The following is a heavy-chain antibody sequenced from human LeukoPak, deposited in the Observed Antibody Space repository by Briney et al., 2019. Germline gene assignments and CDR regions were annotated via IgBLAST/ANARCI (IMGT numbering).Heavy chain of an antibody. V-gene: IGHV3-23*01. CDR1: GFTFSSYA. D-gene: IGHD3-22*01. Sequence: PGGSLRLSCAASGFTFSSYAMSWVRQAPGKGLEWVSAISGSGGSTYYADSVKGRFTISRDNSKNTLYLQMNSLRAEDTAVYYCAKVSVTMIVVVSEYFQHWGQGTLVTVSS. J-gene: IGHJ1*01. CDR3: AKVSVTMIVVVSEYFQH. CDR2: ISGSGGST.